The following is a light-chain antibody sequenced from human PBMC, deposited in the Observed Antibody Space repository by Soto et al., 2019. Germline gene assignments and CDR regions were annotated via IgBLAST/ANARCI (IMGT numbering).Light chain of an antibody. Sequence: QSVLTQPRSVSGSPGQSVTISCTGTSSDVGGYKYVSWYQQHPGKAPKLMIYDVSTRPSGVPDRFSGSKSGNTASLTISGLQTEDEADYYCCSYAGSYTVVFGGGTKVTVL. CDR1: SSDVGGYKY. V-gene: IGLV2-11*01. CDR2: DVS. CDR3: CSYAGSYTVV. J-gene: IGLJ2*01.